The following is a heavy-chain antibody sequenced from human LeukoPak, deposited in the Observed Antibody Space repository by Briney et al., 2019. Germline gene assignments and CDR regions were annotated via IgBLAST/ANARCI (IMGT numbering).Heavy chain of an antibody. Sequence: GESLKISCKGSGYSFTSYWIGWVRQMPGKGLEWVGIIYPGDSDTRYSPSFQGQVTISADKPISTAYLQWSSLKASDTAMYYCARHWHSSGSDYWGQGTLVTVSS. J-gene: IGHJ4*02. CDR1: GYSFTSYW. D-gene: IGHD6-19*01. CDR2: IYPGDSDT. V-gene: IGHV5-51*01. CDR3: ARHWHSSGSDY.